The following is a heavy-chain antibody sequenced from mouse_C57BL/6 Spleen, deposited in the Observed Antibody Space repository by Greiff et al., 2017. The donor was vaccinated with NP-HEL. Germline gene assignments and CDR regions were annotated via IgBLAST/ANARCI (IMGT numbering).Heavy chain of an antibody. CDR3: AGSGKTAQALYYFDY. CDR1: GYTFTSYG. D-gene: IGHD3-2*02. CDR2: IYPRSGNT. V-gene: IGHV1-81*01. Sequence: QVQLQQSGAELARPGASVKLSCKASGYTFTSYGISWVKQRTGQGLEWIGEIYPRSGNTYYNEKFKGKATLTADKSSSTAYMELRSLTSEDSAVYFCAGSGKTAQALYYFDYWGQGTTLTVSS. J-gene: IGHJ2*01.